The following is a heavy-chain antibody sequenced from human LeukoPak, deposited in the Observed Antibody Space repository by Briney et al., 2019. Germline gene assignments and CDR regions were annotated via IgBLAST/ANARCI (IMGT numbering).Heavy chain of an antibody. CDR2: IDWDDDK. CDR3: ARITGYDSSGYYVDY. J-gene: IGHJ4*02. CDR1: GFSLSTSGMC. D-gene: IGHD3-22*01. Sequence: SGPTLVKPTQTLRLTCTFSGFSLSTSGMCLSWIRQHPGKALEWLARIDWDDDKYYSTSLKTRLTISKDTSKNQVVLTMTNMDPVDTATYYCARITGYDSSGYYVDYWGQGTLVTVSS. V-gene: IGHV2-70*11.